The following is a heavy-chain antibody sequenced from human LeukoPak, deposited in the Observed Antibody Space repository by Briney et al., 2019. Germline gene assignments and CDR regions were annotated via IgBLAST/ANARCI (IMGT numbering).Heavy chain of an antibody. J-gene: IGHJ4*02. Sequence: GGSLRLSCAASGFTFSSSNMNWVRQAPGKGLEWVSSISSSTSHTYYADSVKGRFTISRDNAKNSVYLQMNSLRAEDTAVYYCASIALGFWSGYFAFLGDYWGQGTLVTVSS. CDR3: ASIALGFWSGYFAFLGDY. CDR2: ISSSTSHT. V-gene: IGHV3-21*01. CDR1: GFTFSSSN. D-gene: IGHD3-3*01.